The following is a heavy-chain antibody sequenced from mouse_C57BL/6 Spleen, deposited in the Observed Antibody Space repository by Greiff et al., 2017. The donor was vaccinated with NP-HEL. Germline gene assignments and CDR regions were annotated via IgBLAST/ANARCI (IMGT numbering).Heavy chain of an antibody. CDR1: GYTFTSYW. CDR2: IHPNSGST. J-gene: IGHJ4*01. Sequence: VQLQQPGAELVKPGASVKLSCKASGYTFTSYWMHWVKQRPGQGLEWIGMIHPNSGSTNYNEKFKSKATLTVDKSSSTASLQLSSLTSEDSAISDYARGSMVQSSYAMDYWGQGTSVTVSS. CDR3: ARGSMVQSSYAMDY. D-gene: IGHD2-10*02. V-gene: IGHV1-64*01.